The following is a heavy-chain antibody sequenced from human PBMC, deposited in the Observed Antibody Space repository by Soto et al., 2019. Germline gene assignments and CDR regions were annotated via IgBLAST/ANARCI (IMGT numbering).Heavy chain of an antibody. CDR2: ISSTSAYI. CDR1: GFTFNTYS. CDR3: GREKSGADAWFFDL. Sequence: EVQLVESGGGLVKPGGSLRLSCAASGFTFNTYSMNWVRQAPGKGLEWVSSISSTSAYIYYADSVRGRFTISRDNAKNALSLQMTRPKAEDTAVYYCGREKSGADAWFFDLWGRGTLVTVSS. J-gene: IGHJ2*01. V-gene: IGHV3-21*01. D-gene: IGHD1-26*01.